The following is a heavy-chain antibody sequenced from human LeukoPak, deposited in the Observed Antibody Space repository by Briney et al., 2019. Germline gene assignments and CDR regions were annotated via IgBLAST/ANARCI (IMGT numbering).Heavy chain of an antibody. CDR1: GGSISSYY. Sequence: PSETLSLTCTVSGGSISSYYWSWIRQPPGKGLEWIGYIYYSGSTNYNPSLKSRVTISVDTSKNQFSLKLSSVTAADTAVYYCARTTYSSSYDYFDYWGQGTLVTVSS. V-gene: IGHV4-59*01. J-gene: IGHJ4*02. D-gene: IGHD6-6*01. CDR3: ARTTYSSSYDYFDY. CDR2: IYYSGST.